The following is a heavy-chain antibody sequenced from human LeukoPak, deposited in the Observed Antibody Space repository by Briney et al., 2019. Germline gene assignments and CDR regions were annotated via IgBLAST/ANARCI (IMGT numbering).Heavy chain of an antibody. J-gene: IGHJ6*02. Sequence: SGGSLRLSCAASGFTFSSYGMHWVRQAPGKGLEWVAVISYDGSNKYYADSVKGRFTFSRDNSKNTLYLQMNSLRAEDTAVYYCAKDNPIPITSLGFEDYYYYGMDVWGQGTTVTVSS. D-gene: IGHD2-2*02. CDR1: GFTFSSYG. V-gene: IGHV3-30*18. CDR3: AKDNPIPITSLGFEDYYYYGMDV. CDR2: ISYDGSNK.